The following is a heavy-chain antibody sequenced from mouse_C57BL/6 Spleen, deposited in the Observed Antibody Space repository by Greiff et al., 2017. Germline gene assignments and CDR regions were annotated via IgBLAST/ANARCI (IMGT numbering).Heavy chain of an antibody. J-gene: IGHJ1*03. D-gene: IGHD4-1*01. CDR1: GYTFTSYW. Sequence: QVQLQQPGAELVKPGASVKMSCKASGYTFTSYWITWVKQRPGQGLEWIGDIYPGSASTNYNEKFKSKATLTVDTSSSTAYMQLSSLTSEDSAVYYCARGWDPYWYFDVWGTGTTVTVSS. CDR3: ARGWDPYWYFDV. V-gene: IGHV1-55*01. CDR2: IYPGSAST.